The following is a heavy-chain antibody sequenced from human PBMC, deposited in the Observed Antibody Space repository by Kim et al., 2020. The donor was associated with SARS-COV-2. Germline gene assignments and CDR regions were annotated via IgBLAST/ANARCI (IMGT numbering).Heavy chain of an antibody. D-gene: IGHD3-22*01. Sequence: YYADSVKGRFTSSRDNSKNTLYLQMNSLRAEDTAVYYCAKGPYDRWCFDYWGQGTLVTVSS. J-gene: IGHJ4*02. V-gene: IGHV3-23*01. CDR3: AKGPYDRWCFDY.